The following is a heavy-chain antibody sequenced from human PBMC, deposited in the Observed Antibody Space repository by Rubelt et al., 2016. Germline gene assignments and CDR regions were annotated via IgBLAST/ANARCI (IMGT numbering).Heavy chain of an antibody. CDR2: INHSGST. CDR1: GGSISSSSYY. CDR3: ARSVNYYYYYMDV. Sequence: QLQLQESGPGLVKPSETLSLTCTVSGGSISSSSYYWGWIRQPPGKGLEWIGEINHSGSTNYNPSLKSRVTISVDMSKNQFSLKLSSVTAADTAVDYCARSVNYYYYYMDVWGKGTTVTVSS. J-gene: IGHJ6*03. V-gene: IGHV4-39*07.